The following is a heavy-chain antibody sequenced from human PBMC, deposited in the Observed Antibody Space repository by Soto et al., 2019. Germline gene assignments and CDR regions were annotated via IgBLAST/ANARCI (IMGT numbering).Heavy chain of an antibody. CDR1: GGSISSYY. Sequence: SETLSLTCTVSGGSISSYYWSWIRQPPGKGLEWIGYIYYSGSTNYNPSLKSRVTISVDTSKNQFSLKLSSVTAADTAVYYCARDVLWFGEPGYWFDPWGQGTLVTVSS. D-gene: IGHD3-10*01. CDR3: ARDVLWFGEPGYWFDP. V-gene: IGHV4-59*01. J-gene: IGHJ5*02. CDR2: IYYSGST.